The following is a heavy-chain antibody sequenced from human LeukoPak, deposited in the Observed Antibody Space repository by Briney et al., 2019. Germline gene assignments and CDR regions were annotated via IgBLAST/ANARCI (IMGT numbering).Heavy chain of an antibody. CDR1: GFTFSNYA. D-gene: IGHD2/OR15-2a*01. J-gene: IGHJ4*02. V-gene: IGHV3-23*01. CDR2: ISGSGGDT. Sequence: GGSLRLSCAASGFTFSNYAMNWVRQAPGKGLEWVSAISGSGGDTYYADSVKGRFTISRDNSKSTLYLQMNSLRAEDTAVYYCRYFLPHFDYWGQGTLVTVSS. CDR3: RYFLPHFDY.